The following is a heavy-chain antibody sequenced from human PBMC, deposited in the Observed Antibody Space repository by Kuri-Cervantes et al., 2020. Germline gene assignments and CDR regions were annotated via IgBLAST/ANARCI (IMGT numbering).Heavy chain of an antibody. CDR3: ARDGGKDGSELEGTW. CDR1: GFTFSSYD. CDR2: IGTAGDT. Sequence: GESLKISCAASGFTFSSYDMYWVRQVTGKGLEWVSAIGTAGDTYYLDSVKGRFTISRENAKNSLYLQMNSLRAGDTAVYYCARDGGKDGSELEGTWWGQGTLVTGSS. D-gene: IGHD3-10*01. V-gene: IGHV3-13*01. J-gene: IGHJ4*02.